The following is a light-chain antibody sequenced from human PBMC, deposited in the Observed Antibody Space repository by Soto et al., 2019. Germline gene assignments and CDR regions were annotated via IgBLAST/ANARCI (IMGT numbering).Light chain of an antibody. CDR2: DTS. CDR3: QQRSDWPVT. V-gene: IGKV3-11*01. J-gene: IGKJ3*01. CDR1: QSISKY. Sequence: EIVLTQSPATLSLSPGEGATLSCRASQSISKYLVWYQQKPGQAPRVLIYDTSNRATGIPARFSGTGSGTDFTLTISSLEPEDFAVYYCQQRSDWPVTFGPGTKVDIK.